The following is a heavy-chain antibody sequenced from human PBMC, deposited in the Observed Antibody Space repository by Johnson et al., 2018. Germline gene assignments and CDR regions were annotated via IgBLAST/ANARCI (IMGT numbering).Heavy chain of an antibody. Sequence: QVQLVESGAEVKKPGSSVKVSCKASGGTFSSYAISWVRQAPGQGLEWMGGIIPIFGTANYAQKFQGRVTIPADESTSTAYMELSSLRSEDTAVYYCASTGGYCSRTSCYLFDVWGQGTTVTVSS. CDR3: ASTGGYCSRTSCYLFDV. CDR1: GGTFSSYA. V-gene: IGHV1-69*01. CDR2: IIPIFGTA. D-gene: IGHD2-2*01. J-gene: IGHJ6*02.